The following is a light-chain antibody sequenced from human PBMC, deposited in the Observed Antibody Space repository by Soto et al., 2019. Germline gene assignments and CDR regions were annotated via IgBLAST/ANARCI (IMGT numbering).Light chain of an antibody. Sequence: VLTQSPGTLSLSPGERATLSCRASQSVSSRLAWYQHKSGQAPRLLISGASRRATGIPDRFSGSGSGTDFTHTISRLEPEDFALYYCQHYYGTSPISFGQGTRLEIK. CDR1: QSVSSR. V-gene: IGKV3-20*01. CDR2: GAS. J-gene: IGKJ5*01. CDR3: QHYYGTSPIS.